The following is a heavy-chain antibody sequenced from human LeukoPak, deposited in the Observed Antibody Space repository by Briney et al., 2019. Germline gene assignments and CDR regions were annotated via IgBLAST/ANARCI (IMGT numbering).Heavy chain of an antibody. CDR2: INPNSGGT. J-gene: IGHJ4*02. CDR1: GYTFTGYN. D-gene: IGHD6-19*01. CDR3: ARATPSLSSGWYY. V-gene: IGHV1-2*06. Sequence: ASVKVSCKASGYTFTGYNMHWVRQAPGQGLEWMGRINPNSGGTNYAQKFQGRVTMTRDTSISTAYMELSRLRSDDTAVYYCARATPSLSSGWYYWGQGTLVTVSS.